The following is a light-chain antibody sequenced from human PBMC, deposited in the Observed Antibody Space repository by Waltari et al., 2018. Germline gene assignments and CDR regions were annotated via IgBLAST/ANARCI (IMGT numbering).Light chain of an antibody. CDR2: NAF. Sequence: IVLTQSPATLSLSPGDRAPLSCRASQDVSIFLDWYMQRPGQAPRLLISNAFTRATGVPARFTGSGSGRDFTLTISNLEPEDFAVYYCQERLYWPLVSFGGGTKVEI. J-gene: IGKJ4*01. CDR1: QDVSIF. V-gene: IGKV3-11*02. CDR3: QERLYWPLVS.